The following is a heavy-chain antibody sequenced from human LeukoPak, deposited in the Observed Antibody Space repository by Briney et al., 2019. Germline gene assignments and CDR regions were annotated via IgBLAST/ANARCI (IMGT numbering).Heavy chain of an antibody. Sequence: GGSLRLSCAASGFIFSNYPMNWVRQAPGKGLEWVSSISSSSSYIYYADSVKGRFTISRDNAKNSLYLQMNSLRAEDTAVYYCASGGYYNGSGSYYPFDYWGQGTLVTVSS. J-gene: IGHJ4*02. CDR1: GFIFSNYP. CDR3: ASGGYYNGSGSYYPFDY. V-gene: IGHV3-21*01. CDR2: ISSSSSYI. D-gene: IGHD3-10*01.